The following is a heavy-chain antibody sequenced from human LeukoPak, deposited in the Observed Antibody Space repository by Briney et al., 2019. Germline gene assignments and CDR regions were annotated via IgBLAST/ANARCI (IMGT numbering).Heavy chain of an antibody. CDR3: ARDTRSWYIYYYYYYMDV. Sequence: GGSLRLSCAASEFSVGSNYMTWVRQAPGKGLEWVAVISYDGSNKYYADSVKGRFTISRDNSKNTLYLQMNSLRAEDTAVYYCARDTRSWYIYYYYYYMDVWGKGTTVTVSS. V-gene: IGHV3-30*03. D-gene: IGHD6-13*01. J-gene: IGHJ6*03. CDR2: ISYDGSNK. CDR1: EFSVGSNY.